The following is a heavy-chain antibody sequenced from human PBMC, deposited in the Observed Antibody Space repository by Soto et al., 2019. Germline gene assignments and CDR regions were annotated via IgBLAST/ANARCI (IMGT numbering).Heavy chain of an antibody. CDR2: ISNDGSKR. D-gene: IGHD6-19*01. Sequence: PGGSLRLSCATSGFSFSTYAIHWVRQAPGKGLGWVAVISNDGSKRYYAQSVKGRFTISRDNSNNTVDLQMNSLRAEDTALYYCARSIAVAGLDYWGPGTLVTVSS. J-gene: IGHJ4*02. V-gene: IGHV3-30-3*01. CDR3: ARSIAVAGLDY. CDR1: GFSFSTYA.